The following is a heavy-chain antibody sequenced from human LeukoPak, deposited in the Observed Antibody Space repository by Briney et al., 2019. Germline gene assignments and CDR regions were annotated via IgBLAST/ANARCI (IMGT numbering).Heavy chain of an antibody. CDR3: ARGAGGYSYGH. D-gene: IGHD5-18*01. CDR2: IYYSGGT. CDR1: GGSISSYY. Sequence: SETLSLTCTVSGGSISSYYWSWIRQPPGKGLEWIGYIYYSGGTNYNPSLKSRVTISVDTSKNQFSLKLSSVTAADTAVYYCARGAGGYSYGHWGQGTLVTVSS. J-gene: IGHJ4*02. V-gene: IGHV4-59*01.